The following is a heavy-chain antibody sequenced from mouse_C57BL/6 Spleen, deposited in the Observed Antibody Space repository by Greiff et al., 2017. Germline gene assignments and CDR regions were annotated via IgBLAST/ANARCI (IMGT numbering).Heavy chain of an antibody. J-gene: IGHJ2*01. V-gene: IGHV5-16*01. CDR3: ARENWDYFDY. CDR1: GFTFSDYY. CDR2: INYDGSST. Sequence: EVKLMESEGGLVQPGSSMKLSCTASGFTFSDYYMAWVRQVPEKGLEWVANINYDGSSTYYLDSLKSRFIISRDNAKNILYLQMSSLKSEGTATYYCARENWDYFDYWGQGTTLTVSS. D-gene: IGHD4-1*01.